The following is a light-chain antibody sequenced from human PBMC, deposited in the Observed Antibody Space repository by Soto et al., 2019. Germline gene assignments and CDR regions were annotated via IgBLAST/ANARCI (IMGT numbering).Light chain of an antibody. CDR3: QKANSFPIT. CDR2: EES. Sequence: DIQMTQSPSSLSASVGERVTITCRASQSTSSYLAWYQQKPGKAPKIMIYEESTLQSGVPQRFSGSGSGTDLNLTISRLQPEDFATYFCQKANSFPITCGQGTRLEIK. J-gene: IGKJ5*01. V-gene: IGKV1-12*01. CDR1: QSTSSY.